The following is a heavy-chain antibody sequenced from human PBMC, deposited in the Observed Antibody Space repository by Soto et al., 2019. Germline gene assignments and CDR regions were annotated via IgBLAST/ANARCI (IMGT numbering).Heavy chain of an antibody. CDR3: ARDRDYVWGGYRYTGFDY. Sequence: ASVKVSCKASGYTFTSYGISWVRQAPGQGLEWMGWISAYNGNTNYAQKLQGRVTMTTDTSTSTAYMELRSLRSDDTAVYYCARDRDYVWGGYRYTGFDYWGQGTLVTVSS. D-gene: IGHD3-16*02. CDR1: GYTFTSYG. CDR2: ISAYNGNT. J-gene: IGHJ4*02. V-gene: IGHV1-18*04.